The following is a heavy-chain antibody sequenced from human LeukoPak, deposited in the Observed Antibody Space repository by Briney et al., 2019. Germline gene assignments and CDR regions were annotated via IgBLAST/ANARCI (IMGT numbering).Heavy chain of an antibody. V-gene: IGHV3-7*01. CDR3: VRDKGGRSGAIYYDAFDV. J-gene: IGHJ3*01. D-gene: IGHD1-26*01. CDR2: IHQGGSTK. Sequence: GGSLRLSCAASGFTFNTYRMIWVRQAPGKGLEWVANIHQGGSTKYYVDSLKGRFTISRDNAKNSLYLQMNSLRAEDTAVYYCVRDKGGRSGAIYYDAFDVWGQGTMVTVSS. CDR1: GFTFNTYR.